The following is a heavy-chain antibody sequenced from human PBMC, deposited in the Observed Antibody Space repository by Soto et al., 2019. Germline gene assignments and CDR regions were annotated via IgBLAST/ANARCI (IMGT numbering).Heavy chain of an antibody. CDR1: GGSVSNDNFY. Sequence: PSETLSLTCTVSGGSVSNDNFYWSWIGHPPGKGLEWIGYVHSSGITNYNPSLKRRVTISVDTSRNQFSLRLSSVTAADTAVYYCARGLTMGQLPSHFDHWGQGTLVTVSS. D-gene: IGHD3-16*01. J-gene: IGHJ5*02. CDR2: VHSSGIT. CDR3: ARGLTMGQLPSHFDH. V-gene: IGHV4-61*01.